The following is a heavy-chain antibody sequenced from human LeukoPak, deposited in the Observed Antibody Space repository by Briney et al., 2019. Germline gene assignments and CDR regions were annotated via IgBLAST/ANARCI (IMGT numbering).Heavy chain of an antibody. V-gene: IGHV6-1*01. J-gene: IGHJ5*02. CDR3: ARESKDFEATIFGWFDP. Sequence: SQTLSLTCAISGDSVSSNSAAWNWIRQSPSRGLEWLGRTYYRSKWYNDYAVSVKSRITINPDTSKNQFSLKLSSVTAADTAVYYCARESKDFEATIFGWFDPWGQGTLVTVSS. D-gene: IGHD3-3*01. CDR1: GDSVSSNSAA. CDR2: TYYRSKWYN.